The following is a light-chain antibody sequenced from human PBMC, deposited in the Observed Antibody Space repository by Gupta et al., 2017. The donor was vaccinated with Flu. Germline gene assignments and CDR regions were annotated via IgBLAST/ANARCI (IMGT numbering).Light chain of an antibody. Sequence: GDRATITCRASENIDASLNWYQQRPGQSPTPLIYHSSTLQPGVPSRFSGSGSGTMFTLSITNLQPEDFATYHCQQTFISPFTFGQGTRLDI. CDR3: QQTFISPFT. J-gene: IGKJ5*01. V-gene: IGKV1-39*01. CDR2: HSS. CDR1: ENIDAS.